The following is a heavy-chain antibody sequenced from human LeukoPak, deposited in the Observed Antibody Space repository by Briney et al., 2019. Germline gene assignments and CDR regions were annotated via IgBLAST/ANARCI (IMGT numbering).Heavy chain of an antibody. CDR1: GGSISSSSYY. CDR2: IYYSGST. V-gene: IGHV4-39*07. J-gene: IGHJ5*02. Sequence: SETLSLTCTVSGGSISSSSYYWGWIRQPPGKGLEWIGSIYYSGSTYYNPSLKSRVTISVDTSKNQFSLKLSSVTAADTAVYYCARERRYSSSPGPRTINWFDPWGQGTLVTVSS. CDR3: ARERRYSSSPGPRTINWFDP. D-gene: IGHD6-13*01.